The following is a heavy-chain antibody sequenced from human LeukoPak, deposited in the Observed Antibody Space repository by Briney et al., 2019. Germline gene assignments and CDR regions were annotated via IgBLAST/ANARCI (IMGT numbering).Heavy chain of an antibody. CDR3: AREGRYYDSSGYFSDY. CDR2: ISSSSTTI. J-gene: IGHJ4*02. CDR1: GFTFSSYS. D-gene: IGHD3-22*01. V-gene: IGHV3-48*02. Sequence: GGSLRLSCAAPGFTFSSYSMSWVRQAPGKGLEWVSYISSSSTTIYYADSVKGRFTISRDNAKNSLYLQMNSLRDEDTAVYYCAREGRYYDSSGYFSDYWGQGTLVTVSS.